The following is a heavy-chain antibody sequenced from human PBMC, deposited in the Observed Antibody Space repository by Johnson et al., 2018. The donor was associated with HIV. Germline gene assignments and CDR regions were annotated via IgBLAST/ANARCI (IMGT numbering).Heavy chain of an antibody. V-gene: IGHV3-30-3*01. CDR1: GFTFSSYT. Sequence: QEKLVESGGRVVQPGRSLRLSCATSGFTFSSYTMSWVRQAPGKGLEWVAVISYDGSNKYYADSVKGRFTISRDNSKNTLYLQMNSLRAEDTAVYYCARDPDGTTGTTYPDAAFDIWGQGTMVTVSS. J-gene: IGHJ3*02. D-gene: IGHD1-1*01. CDR3: ARDPDGTTGTTYPDAAFDI. CDR2: ISYDGSNK.